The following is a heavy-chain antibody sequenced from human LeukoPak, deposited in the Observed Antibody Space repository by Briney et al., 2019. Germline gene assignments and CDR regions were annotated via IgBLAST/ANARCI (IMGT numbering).Heavy chain of an antibody. CDR1: GGSISSSSYY. V-gene: IGHV4-39*01. CDR3: ARRGYGGYFDY. Sequence: SETLSLTCIVSGGSISSSSYYWGWIRQPPGKGLEWIGSIYYSGSTYYNPSLKSRVTISVDTSKNQFSLKLSSVTAADTAVYYCARRGYGGYFDYWGQGTLVTVSS. D-gene: IGHD5-18*01. J-gene: IGHJ4*02. CDR2: IYYSGST.